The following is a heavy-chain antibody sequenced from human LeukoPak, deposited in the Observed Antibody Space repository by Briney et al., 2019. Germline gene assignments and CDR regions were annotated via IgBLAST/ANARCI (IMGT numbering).Heavy chain of an antibody. V-gene: IGHV3-74*01. Sequence: GGSLRLSCAASGFTFSSYWMHWVRQAPGKGLVWVSRIKIDGSIISYADSVTGRFTISRDNAKNTLYLQMNSLRAEDTAVYYCARVSVGNYFWDYWGQGTLVTVSS. D-gene: IGHD1-26*01. CDR3: ARVSVGNYFWDY. CDR2: IKIDGSII. J-gene: IGHJ4*02. CDR1: GFTFSSYW.